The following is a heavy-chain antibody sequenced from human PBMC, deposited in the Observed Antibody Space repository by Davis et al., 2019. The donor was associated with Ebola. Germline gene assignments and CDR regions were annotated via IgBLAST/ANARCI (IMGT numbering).Heavy chain of an antibody. CDR3: ARGGGVGASILLS. Sequence: SVKVSCKASGYSFTDDGISWVRQAPGQGLEWMGGIIPIFGTANYAQKFQGRVTITADESMSTAYMELSSLRSEDTAVYYCARGGGVGASILLSWGQGTLVTVSS. CDR2: IIPIFGTA. D-gene: IGHD1-26*01. J-gene: IGHJ5*02. V-gene: IGHV1-69*13. CDR1: GYSFTDDG.